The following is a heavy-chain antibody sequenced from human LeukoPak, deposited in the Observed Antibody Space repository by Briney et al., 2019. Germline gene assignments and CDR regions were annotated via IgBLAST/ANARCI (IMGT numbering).Heavy chain of an antibody. D-gene: IGHD3-16*02. CDR2: IYSGSRA. CDR1: GFTVSSHY. Sequence: GGSLRLSCAASGFTVSSHYMSWVRQAPGKGLEWVSLIYSGSRAYYADSVKGRFTISRENAKNSLYLQMNSLRAGDTAVYYCARGGAYYDYVWGSYRILDYWGQGTLVTVSS. CDR3: ARGGAYYDYVWGSYRILDY. V-gene: IGHV3-66*01. J-gene: IGHJ4*02.